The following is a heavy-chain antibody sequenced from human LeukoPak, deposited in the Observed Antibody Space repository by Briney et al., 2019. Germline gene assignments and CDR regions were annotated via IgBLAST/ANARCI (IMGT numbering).Heavy chain of an antibody. V-gene: IGHV4-4*07. CDR1: GGSISSYY. Sequence: SETLSLTCTVSGGSISSYYWSWIRQPAGKGLEWIGRIYISGSTNYNPSLKSRVTMSVDTSKNQFSLKLSSVTAADTATYYCARGPFGVITNAFDIWGQGTMVTVSS. CDR2: IYISGST. D-gene: IGHD3-22*01. CDR3: ARGPFGVITNAFDI. J-gene: IGHJ3*02.